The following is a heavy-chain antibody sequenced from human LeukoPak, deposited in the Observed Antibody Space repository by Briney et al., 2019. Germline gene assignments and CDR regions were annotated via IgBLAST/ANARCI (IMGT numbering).Heavy chain of an antibody. CDR3: AGLYSSSVAWFDP. CDR1: NVSISSGSHY. D-gene: IGHD6-6*01. V-gene: IGHV4-61*02. Sequence: SQTLSLTCTVSNVSISSGSHYWHWIRQPAGEGLEWIGRIYAGGRSNYNPSLRSRVTISVDTSKNQFSLKLSSVTAADTAVYYCAGLYSSSVAWFDPWGQGSLVRVSS. J-gene: IGHJ5*02. CDR2: IYAGGRS.